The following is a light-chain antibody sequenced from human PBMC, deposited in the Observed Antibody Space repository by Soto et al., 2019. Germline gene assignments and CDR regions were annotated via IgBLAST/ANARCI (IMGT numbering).Light chain of an antibody. V-gene: IGKV1-5*01. J-gene: IGKJ5*01. CDR1: QNIHPW. CDR3: QQNNFY. Sequence: DIQMTQSPSSLSASVGDRVTITCRARQNIHPWLAWFQLKPGQAPKLLVYNASSLVSGVPSRFAASGSETELTLTIDSLQPDDFATYYCQQNNFYFGRGTRLEIK. CDR2: NAS.